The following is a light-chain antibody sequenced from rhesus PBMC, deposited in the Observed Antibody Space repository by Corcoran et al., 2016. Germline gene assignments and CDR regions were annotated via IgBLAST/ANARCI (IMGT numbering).Light chain of an antibody. V-gene: IGKV3-31*02. CDR3: QETSNLFT. CDR2: GAS. Sequence: EIVMTQSPATLSLSPGETATISCRSSQSLSNKLAWYKQKPGQAPRLLIHGASSRATGIPDRFSGSGAGTDFTLTISSLEPEDFAVYYCQETSNLFTFGPGTKLDIK. J-gene: IGKJ3*01. CDR1: QSLSNK.